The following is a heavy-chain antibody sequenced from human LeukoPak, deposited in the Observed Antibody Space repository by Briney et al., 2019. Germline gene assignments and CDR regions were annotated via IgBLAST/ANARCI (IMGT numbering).Heavy chain of an antibody. CDR3: ARGKGLRFLDRRYWFDP. Sequence: SETLSLTCAVYGGSFSGYYWSWIRQPPGKGLEWIGEINHSGSTNYNPSLKSRVTISVDTSKNQFSLKLSSVTAADTAVYYCARGKGLRFLDRRYWFDPWGQGTLVTVSS. CDR1: GGSFSGYY. D-gene: IGHD3-3*01. V-gene: IGHV4-34*01. CDR2: INHSGST. J-gene: IGHJ5*02.